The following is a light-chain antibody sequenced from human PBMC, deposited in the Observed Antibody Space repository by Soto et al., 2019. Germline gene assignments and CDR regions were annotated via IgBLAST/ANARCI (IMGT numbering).Light chain of an antibody. V-gene: IGLV2-8*01. CDR1: SFDVGNRNY. CDR2: EVN. J-gene: IGLJ1*01. CDR3: ISYAGSDNFV. Sequence: QSALTQPASVSGSPGQSITISCTGTSFDVGNRNYVSWYQQHPGKAPKLIIYEVNNRPSGVPDRFSGSKSGDTASLTVSGLQAEDEADYYCISYAGSDNFVFGTGTKLTVL.